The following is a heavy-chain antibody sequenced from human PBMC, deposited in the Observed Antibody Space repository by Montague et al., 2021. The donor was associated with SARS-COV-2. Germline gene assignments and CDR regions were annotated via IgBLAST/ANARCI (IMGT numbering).Heavy chain of an antibody. V-gene: IGHV5-51*01. J-gene: IGHJ5*02. CDR2: INPGDSDT. CDR3: ARQPSNWYDP. Sequence: QSVAEVKQPGESLKISCKTSGYNFTRYWIGWVRQMPGKGLEWMGIINPGDSDTKYSPSFQGQVTISADKSIGTAYLQWSSLKTSDTAMYYCARQPSNWYDPWGQGTLVTVSS. CDR1: GYNFTRYW.